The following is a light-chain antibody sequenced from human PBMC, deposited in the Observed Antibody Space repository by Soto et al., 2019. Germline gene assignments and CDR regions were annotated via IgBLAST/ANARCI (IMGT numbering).Light chain of an antibody. CDR3: CSYVGSSVWL. J-gene: IGLJ3*02. CDR2: EDS. CDR1: SFDVGNYNL. V-gene: IGLV2-23*01. Sequence: QSALTQPASVSGSPGQSITISCTGTSFDVGNYNLVSWYQHHPGKAPKLMIYEDSQRPSGIPTRFSGSKSGNTASLTISGLQAEDQADYYCCSYVGSSVWLFGGGTKVTVL.